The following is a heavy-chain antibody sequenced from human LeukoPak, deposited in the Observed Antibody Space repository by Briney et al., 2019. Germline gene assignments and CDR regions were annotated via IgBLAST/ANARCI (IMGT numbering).Heavy chain of an antibody. CDR3: ASLFYYDSSGGAFDI. V-gene: IGHV4-59*01. D-gene: IGHD3-22*01. CDR1: GGSISSYY. CDR2: IYYIGST. Sequence: SETLSLTCTVSGGSISSYYWSWIRQPPGKGLEWIGHIYYIGSTNYKPSLKSRVAISVDTSKNQFSLKLSSVTAADTAVYYCASLFYYDSSGGAFDIWGQGTKVTVSS. J-gene: IGHJ3*02.